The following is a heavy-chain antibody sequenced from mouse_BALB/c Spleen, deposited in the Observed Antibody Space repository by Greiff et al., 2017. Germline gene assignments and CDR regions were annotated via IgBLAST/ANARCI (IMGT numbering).Heavy chain of an antibody. Sequence: EVKLVESGGGLVKPGGSLKLSCAASGFAFSSYDMSWVRQTPEKRLEWVAYISSGGGSTYYPDTVKGRFTSSRDNAKNTLYLQMSSLKSEDTAMYYCARPQYWGQGTLVTVSA. CDR1: GFAFSSYD. V-gene: IGHV5-12-1*01. J-gene: IGHJ3*01. CDR2: ISSGGGST. CDR3: ARPQY.